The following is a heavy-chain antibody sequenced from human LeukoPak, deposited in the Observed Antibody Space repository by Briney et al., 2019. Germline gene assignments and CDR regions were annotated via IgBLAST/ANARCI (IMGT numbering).Heavy chain of an antibody. CDR2: ISAYNGNT. J-gene: IGHJ6*02. CDR1: GYTFTSYG. CDR3: ARERGITMVRGVMFYYGMDV. V-gene: IGHV1-18*01. Sequence: GASVKVSCKASGYTFTSYGISWVRQAPGQGLEWMGWISAYNGNTNYAQKLQGRVTMTTDTSTSTAYMELGSLRSDDTAVYYCARERGITMVRGVMFYYGMDVWGQGTTVTVSS. D-gene: IGHD3-10*01.